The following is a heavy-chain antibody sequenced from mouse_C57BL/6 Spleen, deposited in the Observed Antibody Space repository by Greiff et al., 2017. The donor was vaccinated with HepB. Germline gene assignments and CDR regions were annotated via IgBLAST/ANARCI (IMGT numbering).Heavy chain of an antibody. CDR3: ARERGDGYAVDY. J-gene: IGHJ2*01. CDR1: GYTFTSYW. V-gene: IGHV1-72*01. CDR2: IEPNSGGT. Sequence: KQSCKASGYTFTSYWMHWVKQRPGRGLEWIGRIEPNSGGTKYNEKFKSKATLTVDKPSSTAYMQLSSLTSEDSAVYYCARERGDGYAVDYWGQGTTLTVSS. D-gene: IGHD2-2*01.